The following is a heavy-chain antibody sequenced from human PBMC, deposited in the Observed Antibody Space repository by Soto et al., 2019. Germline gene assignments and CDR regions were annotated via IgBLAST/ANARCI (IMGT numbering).Heavy chain of an antibody. V-gene: IGHV4-34*01. J-gene: IGHJ6*03. Sequence: SETLSLTCAVYGGSFSGYYWSWIRQPPGKGLEWIGEINHSGSTNYNPSLKSRVTISVDTSKNQFSLKLSSVTAADTAVYYCARGTTVVATITQSGSWETAIRGDYYYYMDVWGKGTTVTVSS. CDR1: GGSFSGYY. D-gene: IGHD5-12*01. CDR2: INHSGST. CDR3: ARGTTVVATITQSGSWETAIRGDYYYYMDV.